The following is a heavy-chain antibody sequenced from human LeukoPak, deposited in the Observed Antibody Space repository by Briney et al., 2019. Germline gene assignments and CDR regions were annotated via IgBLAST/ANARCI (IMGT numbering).Heavy chain of an antibody. CDR3: ARDQYAWGDAFDI. CDR2: INSNSGDI. V-gene: IGHV1-2*02. J-gene: IGHJ3*02. Sequence: ASVKVSCKASGYTFTGFYMHWVRQAPRQGLEWMGWINSNSGDINYAQKFRGRVTMTRDTSISTAYMELSRLTSDDTVVYYCARDQYAWGDAFDIWGQGTMVTVSS. CDR1: GYTFTGFY. D-gene: IGHD7-27*01.